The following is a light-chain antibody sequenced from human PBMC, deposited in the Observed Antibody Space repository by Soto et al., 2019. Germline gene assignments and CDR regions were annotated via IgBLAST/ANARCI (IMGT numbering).Light chain of an antibody. CDR1: SSNIGAGYD. J-gene: IGLJ2*01. CDR3: QSYDSARGV. CDR2: GNS. V-gene: IGLV1-40*01. Sequence: QSVLTQPPSVSGAPGQRVTISCTGSSSNIGAGYDVHWYQQLPGTAPKLFIYGNSNRPSGVPDRFSGSKSGTSASLAITGLQAEDEADYYCQSYDSARGVFGGGTKLTVL.